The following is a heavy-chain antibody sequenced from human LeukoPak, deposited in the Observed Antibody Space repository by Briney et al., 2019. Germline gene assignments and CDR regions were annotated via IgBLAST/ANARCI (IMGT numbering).Heavy chain of an antibody. CDR1: GFTFSSYS. J-gene: IGHJ6*02. CDR2: ISSSSSYI. Sequence: GGSLRLSCAASGFTFSSYSMNWVRQAPGKGLEWVSSISSSSSYIYYADSVKGRFTISRDNAKNSLYLQMNSLRAEDTAVYYCASIGYDFWSGYYTDNYYYYGMDVWGQGTTVTVSS. V-gene: IGHV3-21*01. D-gene: IGHD3-3*01. CDR3: ASIGYDFWSGYYTDNYYYYGMDV.